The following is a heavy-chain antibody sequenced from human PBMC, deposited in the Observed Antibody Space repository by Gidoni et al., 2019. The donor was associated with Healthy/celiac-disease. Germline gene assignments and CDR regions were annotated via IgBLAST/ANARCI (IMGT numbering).Heavy chain of an antibody. CDR2: IYTSGST. CDR1: GGSTSSGSYY. CDR3: AREGGTYYDFWSGSRGCIDY. J-gene: IGHJ4*02. Sequence: QVQLQESGPGLVTPSQPLSPTCTVSGGSTSSGSYYWCWIRPPAGKGLEWIGRIYTSGSTNYNPSLKSRVTISVDTSKNQFSLKLSSVTAADTAVYYCAREGGTYYDFWSGSRGCIDYWGQGTLVTVSS. V-gene: IGHV4-61*02. D-gene: IGHD3-3*01.